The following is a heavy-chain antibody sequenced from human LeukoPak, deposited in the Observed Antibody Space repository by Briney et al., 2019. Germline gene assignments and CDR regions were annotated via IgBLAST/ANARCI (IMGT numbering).Heavy chain of an antibody. CDR1: GGSISSSSYY. V-gene: IGHV4-39*07. CDR3: ARDFSSFRYMDV. D-gene: IGHD6-13*01. J-gene: IGHJ6*03. Sequence: SETLSLTRTVSGGSISSSSYYWGWIRQPPGKGLEWIGSIYYSGSTYYNPSLKSRVTISVDTSKNQFSLKLSSVTAADTAVYYCARDFSSFRYMDVWGKGTTVTVSS. CDR2: IYYSGST.